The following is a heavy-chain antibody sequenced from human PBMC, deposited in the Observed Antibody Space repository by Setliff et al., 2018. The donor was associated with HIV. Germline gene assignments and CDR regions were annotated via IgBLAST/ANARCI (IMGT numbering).Heavy chain of an antibody. J-gene: IGHJ3*02. CDR1: GGSFSGYY. D-gene: IGHD1-26*01. Sequence: SETLSLTCAVYGGSFSGYYWSWIRQPPGKGLEWIGEINHSGSTNYNPSLKSRVTISVDTSKNQFSLKLSSVTAADTAVYYCARASVGATGLYAFEIWGQGTMVTVSS. CDR3: ARASVGATGLYAFEI. CDR2: INHSGST. V-gene: IGHV4-34*01.